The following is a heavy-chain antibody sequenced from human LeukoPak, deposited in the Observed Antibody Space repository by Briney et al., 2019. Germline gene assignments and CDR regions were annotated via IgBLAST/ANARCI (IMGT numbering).Heavy chain of an antibody. CDR2: ISANGGST. D-gene: IGHD3-10*01. CDR1: GFTFSNFA. Sequence: GGSLRLSCAASGFTFSNFAMSWVRQAPGKGLECGSLISANGGSTYYADSVKGLFTISRDNSKSTVYLQMNSLRAADTAVYYCAKASGSPYYFDYWGQGTLVTVSS. CDR3: AKASGSPYYFDY. J-gene: IGHJ4*02. V-gene: IGHV3-23*01.